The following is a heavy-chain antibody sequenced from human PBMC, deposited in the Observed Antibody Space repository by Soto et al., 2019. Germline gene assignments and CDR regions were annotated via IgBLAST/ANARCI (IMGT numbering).Heavy chain of an antibody. V-gene: IGHV3-73*01. D-gene: IGHD2-2*01. Sequence: PGGSLRLSCAASGFTFSGSAMHWVRQASGKGLEWVGRIRSKANSYATAYAASVKGRFTISRDDSKNTAYLQMNSLKTEDTAVYYCTRHVYCISTSCYGDGAPYVFDIWGQGTMVTVSS. J-gene: IGHJ3*02. CDR2: IRSKANSYAT. CDR3: TRHVYCISTSCYGDGAPYVFDI. CDR1: GFTFSGSA.